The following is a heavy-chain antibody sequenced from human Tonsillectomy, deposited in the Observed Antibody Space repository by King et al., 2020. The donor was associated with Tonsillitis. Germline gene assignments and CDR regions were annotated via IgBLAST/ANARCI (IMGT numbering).Heavy chain of an antibody. J-gene: IGHJ4*02. V-gene: IGHV4-59*01. CDR3: ARGLWVSGSYEFDY. CDR2: IYYSGST. D-gene: IGHD2-21*01. CDR1: GGSISSYY. Sequence: VQLQESGPGLVKPSETLSLTCTVSGGSISSYYWSWIRQPPGKGLEWIGYIYYSGSTYYNPSLKSRVTISVDTSKNQFSLKLSSVTAADTAVYYCARGLWVSGSYEFDYWGQGTLVTVSS.